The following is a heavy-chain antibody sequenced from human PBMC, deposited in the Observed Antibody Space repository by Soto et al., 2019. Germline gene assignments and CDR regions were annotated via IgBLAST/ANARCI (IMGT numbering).Heavy chain of an antibody. CDR1: GGSISRGGFY. J-gene: IGHJ6*02. CDR2: IYYSGST. Sequence: SETLSLTCTVSGGSISRGGFYWSWIRQNPGKGLEWIGYIYYSGSTYYNPSLKSRVTISVNTSKNQFSLKLSSVTAADTAVYYCLSVGYCSSTSCYEPAGMDVWGQGTTVTVSS. D-gene: IGHD2-2*01. CDR3: LSVGYCSSTSCYEPAGMDV. V-gene: IGHV4-31*03.